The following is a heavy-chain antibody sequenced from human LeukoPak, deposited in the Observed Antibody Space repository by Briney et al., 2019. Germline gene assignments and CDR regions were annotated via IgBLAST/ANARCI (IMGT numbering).Heavy chain of an antibody. Sequence: GGSLRLSCAVSGFTFSSYEMNWVRQAPGKGLEWVSNIGSNGTTIYYADSVKGRFTISRDNAKNSLYLRMNSLRAEDTAVYYCALLAVASDFDYWGQGALVTVSS. J-gene: IGHJ4*02. D-gene: IGHD6-19*01. V-gene: IGHV3-48*03. CDR1: GFTFSSYE. CDR2: IGSNGTTI. CDR3: ALLAVASDFDY.